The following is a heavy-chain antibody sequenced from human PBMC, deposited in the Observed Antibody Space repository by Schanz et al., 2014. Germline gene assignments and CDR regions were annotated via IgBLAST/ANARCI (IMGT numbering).Heavy chain of an antibody. D-gene: IGHD3-10*01. J-gene: IGHJ4*02. Sequence: VQLLESGGGLVQPGRSLRLSCAAYGFTLSSYAMHWVRQAPGKGLEWVAVISYDGSNKYYADSVKGRFTISRDNSKNTLHLQVTSLRAEDTAIYYCARDGNYYGSRNYYKTPYYFDYWGQGTLVTVSS. CDR3: ARDGNYYGSRNYYKTPYYFDY. V-gene: IGHV3-30*14. CDR1: GFTLSSYA. CDR2: ISYDGSNK.